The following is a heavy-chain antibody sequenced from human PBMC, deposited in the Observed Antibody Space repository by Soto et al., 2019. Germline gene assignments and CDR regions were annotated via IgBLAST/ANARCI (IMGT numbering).Heavy chain of an antibody. CDR3: ARWSYLDY. J-gene: IGHJ4*02. V-gene: IGHV3-23*01. Sequence: GGSLILSCAASGFSFGSYALSWVRQAPGKGLEWVSTISGSDGKTFYADSVKGGFSISRDTSQSTLYLQMNSLRADDTAMYYCARWSYLDYWGQGTRVTVSS. D-gene: IGHD3-3*01. CDR2: ISGSDGKT. CDR1: GFSFGSYA.